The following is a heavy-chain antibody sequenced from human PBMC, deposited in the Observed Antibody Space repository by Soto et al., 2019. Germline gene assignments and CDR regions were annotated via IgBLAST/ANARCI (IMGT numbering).Heavy chain of an antibody. CDR2: IIPIFGTA. V-gene: IGHV1-69*01. CDR1: GGTFNRYT. J-gene: IGHJ6*02. Sequence: VQLVQSGAEVKKPGSSVKLSCKASGGTFNRYTISWVRQAPGQGLEWMGGIIPIFGTANYAQKFQGRVAIIAYESTSAAYMELRSLRSEDTAVYYCALWGFRDGNNSKYNYSGMDVWGQGITVTVSS. D-gene: IGHD1-1*01. CDR3: ALWGFRDGNNSKYNYSGMDV.